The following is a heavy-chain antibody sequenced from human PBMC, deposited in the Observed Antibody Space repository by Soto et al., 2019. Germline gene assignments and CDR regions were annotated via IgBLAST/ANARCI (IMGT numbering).Heavy chain of an antibody. D-gene: IGHD2-8*01. J-gene: IGHJ6*02. CDR1: GFTFSSYA. CDR3: AVDIVLAPYGMDV. V-gene: IGHV3-23*01. CDR2: ISGSGGST. Sequence: GGSLRLSCAASGFTFSSYAMSWVRQAPGKGLEWVSAISGSGGSTYYADSVKGRFTISRDNSKNTLYLQMNSLRAEDTAVYYCAVDIVLAPYGMDVWGQGTTVTVSS.